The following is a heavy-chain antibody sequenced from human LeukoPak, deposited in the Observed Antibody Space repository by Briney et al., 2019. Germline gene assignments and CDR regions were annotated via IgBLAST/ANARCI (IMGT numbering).Heavy chain of an antibody. J-gene: IGHJ4*02. CDR2: INPSGGST. CDR3: ARDLTEGYGDSGMVTAIFY. Sequence: ASVKVSCKASGYTFTSYYMHWVRQAPGQGLEWMGIINPSGGSTSYAQKFQGRVTMTRDTSTSTVYMELSSLRSEDTAVYYCARDLTEGYGDSGMVTAIFYWGQGTLVTVSS. V-gene: IGHV1-46*01. D-gene: IGHD2-21*02. CDR1: GYTFTSYY.